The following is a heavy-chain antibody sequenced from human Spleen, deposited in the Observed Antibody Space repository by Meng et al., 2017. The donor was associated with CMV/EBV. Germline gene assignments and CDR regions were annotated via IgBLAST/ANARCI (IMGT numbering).Heavy chain of an antibody. CDR3: ARVDIVVVPAHFDY. V-gene: IGHV4-39*07. Sequence: GSLRLSCTVSGGSISSSSYYWGWIRQPPGKGLEWIGSIYYSGSTYYNPSLKSRVTISVDTSKNQFSLKLSSVTAADTAVYYCARVDIVVVPAHFDYWGQGTLVTVSS. J-gene: IGHJ4*02. CDR2: IYYSGST. D-gene: IGHD2-2*01. CDR1: GGSISSSSYY.